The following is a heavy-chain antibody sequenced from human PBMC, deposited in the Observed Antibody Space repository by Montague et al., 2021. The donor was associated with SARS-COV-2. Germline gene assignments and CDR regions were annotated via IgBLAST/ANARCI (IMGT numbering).Heavy chain of an antibody. CDR1: LHCSVVRHR. V-gene: IGHV4-4*02. CDR2: CRHMLGT. D-gene: IGHD6-13*01. CDR3: ARGGSSSFPFDY. Sequence: SETLSLTCADALHCSVVRHRRSSVGHNSELQSPLYVECRHMLGTNYNPSPKSRVTISVDKSKNQFSLKLSSVTAADTAVYYCARGGSSSFPFDYWGQGTLGTVSS. J-gene: IGHJ4*02.